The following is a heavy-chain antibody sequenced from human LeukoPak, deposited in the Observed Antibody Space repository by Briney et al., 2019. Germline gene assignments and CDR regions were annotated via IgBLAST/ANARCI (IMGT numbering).Heavy chain of an antibody. D-gene: IGHD5-18*01. CDR3: TTEGFTYGHHSFDS. CDR1: GFIFSSYS. J-gene: IGHJ4*02. CDR2: IKRNFEGATQ. Sequence: GGSLRLSCAASGFIFSSYSMNWVRQAPGKGLEWVAHIKRNFEGATQHYAASVNGRFTISKDESKNIVFLQMSSLRTEDTAVYFCTTEGFTYGHHSFDSWGQGTLVTASS. V-gene: IGHV3-15*06.